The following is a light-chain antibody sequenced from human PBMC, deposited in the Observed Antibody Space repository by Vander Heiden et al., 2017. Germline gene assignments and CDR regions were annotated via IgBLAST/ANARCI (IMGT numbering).Light chain of an antibody. J-gene: IGLJ1*01. CDR2: SDN. CDR3: AAWDDSMNGYV. V-gene: IGLV1-44*01. Sequence: QSVLTQPPSASGPPGQRVTSSSSGCSSNIGRNTANWYQQLPGTAPNLLIYSDNQRPSGVPDRFSGSKSGTSASLAISGLQSEDEADYYCAAWDDSMNGYVFGTGTEVTVL. CDR1: SSNIGRNT.